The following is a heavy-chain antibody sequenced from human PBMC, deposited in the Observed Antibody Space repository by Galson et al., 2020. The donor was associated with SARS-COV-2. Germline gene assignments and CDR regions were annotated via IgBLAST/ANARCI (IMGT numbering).Heavy chain of an antibody. V-gene: IGHV1-69*13. D-gene: IGHD4-17*01. CDR2: IIPIFGTA. Sequence: SVKVSCKASGGTFSSYAISWVRQAPGQGLEWMGGIIPIFGTANYAQKFQGRVTITADESTSTAYMELSSLRSEDTAVYYCARYDYGDYEAPGGYNYYGMDAWGHGTPVTGTS. CDR1: GGTFSSYA. J-gene: IGHJ6*02. CDR3: ARYDYGDYEAPGGYNYYGMDA.